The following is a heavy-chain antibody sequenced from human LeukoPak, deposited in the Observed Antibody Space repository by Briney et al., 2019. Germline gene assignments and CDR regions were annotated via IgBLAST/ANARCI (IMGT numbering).Heavy chain of an antibody. D-gene: IGHD1-26*01. CDR3: AKDSEGSIVGALGAFDI. CDR1: GFTFSDYY. J-gene: IGHJ3*02. CDR2: ISSSGSTI. V-gene: IGHV3-11*01. Sequence: GGSLRLSCAASGFTFSDYYMSWIRQAPGKGLEWVSYISSSGSTIYYADSVKGRFTISRDNAKNSLYLQMNSLRAEDTAVYYCAKDSEGSIVGALGAFDIWGQGTMVTVSS.